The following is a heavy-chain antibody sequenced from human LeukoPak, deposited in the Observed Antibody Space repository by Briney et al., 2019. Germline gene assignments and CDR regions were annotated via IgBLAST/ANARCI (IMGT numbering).Heavy chain of an antibody. D-gene: IGHD3-3*01. CDR1: GYSFTSYW. CDR3: ARCHYDFWSGYPDAFGI. V-gene: IGHV5-51*01. CDR2: IYPGDSDT. J-gene: IGHJ3*02. Sequence: GESLKISCKGSGYSFTSYWIGWVRQMPGKGLEWMGIIYPGDSDTRYSPSFQGQVTISADKSISTAYLQWSSLKASDTAMYYCARCHYDFWSGYPDAFGIWGQGTMVTVSS.